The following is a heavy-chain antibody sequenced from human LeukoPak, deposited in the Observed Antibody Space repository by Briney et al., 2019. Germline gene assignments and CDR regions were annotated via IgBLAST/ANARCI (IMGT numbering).Heavy chain of an antibody. CDR1: GGSIGSNY. CDR3: ARNSGTFIDY. D-gene: IGHD4-23*01. Sequence: SETLSLTCTVSGGSIGSNYWSWIRQPPGKGLEWIGYIYYSGSTNYNPSLKSRVTISVDTSKNQFSLKLSSVTAADTAVYYCARNSGTFIDYWGQGTLVTVSS. J-gene: IGHJ4*02. V-gene: IGHV4-59*01. CDR2: IYYSGST.